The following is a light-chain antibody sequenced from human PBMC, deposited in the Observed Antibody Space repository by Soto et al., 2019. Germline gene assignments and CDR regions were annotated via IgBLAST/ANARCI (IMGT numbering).Light chain of an antibody. J-gene: IGKJ2*01. Sequence: DIQMTQSPSTLSASVGDRVTIAGGASQSINRWLAWYQQKPGKAPKLLIYKASSLESGVPSRFSGGGLGTEFSLSISSLQPDDFATYYCQQYSTYPYIFGQGTKV. CDR1: QSINRW. CDR2: KAS. V-gene: IGKV1-5*03. CDR3: QQYSTYPYI.